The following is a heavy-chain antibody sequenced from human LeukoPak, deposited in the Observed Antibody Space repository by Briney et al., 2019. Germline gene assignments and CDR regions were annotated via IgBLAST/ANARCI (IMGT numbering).Heavy chain of an antibody. V-gene: IGHV3-23*01. J-gene: IGHJ4*02. D-gene: IGHD3-10*01. CDR1: GFTFSTYA. Sequence: GGCLRLSCAASGFTFSTYAMTWVRQAPGKGLEWVSGIIGSGDRIYYAESVKGRFTISRDNARDTLYLQMNSLRAEDTAVYYCAKGLSGTYSPLFDYWGQGTLVTVSS. CDR2: IIGSGDRI. CDR3: AKGLSGTYSPLFDY.